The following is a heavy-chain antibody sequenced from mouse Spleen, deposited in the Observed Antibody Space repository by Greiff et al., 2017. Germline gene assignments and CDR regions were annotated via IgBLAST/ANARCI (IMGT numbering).Heavy chain of an antibody. Sequence: EVKLMESGGDLVKPGGSLKLSCAASGFDFSRYWMSWVRQAPGKGLEWIGEINPDSSTINYTPSLKDKFIISRDNAKNTLYLQMSKVRSEDTALYYCARPDYYGSSYWYFDVWGAGTTVTVSS. J-gene: IGHJ1*01. CDR2: INPDSSTI. CDR1: GFDFSRYW. D-gene: IGHD1-1*01. V-gene: IGHV4-1*02. CDR3: ARPDYYGSSYWYFDV.